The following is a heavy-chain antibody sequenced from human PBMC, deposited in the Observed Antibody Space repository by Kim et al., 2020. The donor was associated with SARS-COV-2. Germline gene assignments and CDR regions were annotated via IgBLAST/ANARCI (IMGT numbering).Heavy chain of an antibody. CDR3: ARGGRIAAVPYYFDY. V-gene: IGHV1-69*01. Sequence: QTFQGRVTITADESTSTAYMELSSLRSEDTAVYYCARGGRIAAVPYYFDYWGQGTLVTVSS. D-gene: IGHD6-13*01. J-gene: IGHJ4*02.